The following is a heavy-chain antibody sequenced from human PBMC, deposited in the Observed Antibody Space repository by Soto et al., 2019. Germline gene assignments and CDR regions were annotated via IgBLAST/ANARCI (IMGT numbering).Heavy chain of an antibody. J-gene: IGHJ4*02. CDR2: ISYDGSNK. CDR3: AKDNSRYDFWSGYVLDY. D-gene: IGHD3-3*01. Sequence: GGSLRLSCAASGFTFSSYWMSWVRQAPGKGLEWVAVISYDGSNKYYADSVKGRFTISRDNSKSTLYVQMNSLRPEDTAVYYCAKDNSRYDFWSGYVLDYWGQGTLVTVSS. V-gene: IGHV3-30*18. CDR1: GFTFSSYW.